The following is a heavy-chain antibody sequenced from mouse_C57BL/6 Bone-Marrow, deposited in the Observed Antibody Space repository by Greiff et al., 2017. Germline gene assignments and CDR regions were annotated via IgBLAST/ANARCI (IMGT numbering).Heavy chain of an antibody. CDR2: IYPSDSET. D-gene: IGHD1-1*01. V-gene: IGHV1-61*01. CDR1: GYTFTSYW. Sequence: QVQLKQPGAELVRPGSSVKLSCKASGYTFTSYWMDWVKQRPGQGLEWIGNIYPSDSETHYNQKFKDKATLTVDKSSSTAYMQLSSLTSEDSAVYYCARKDYGSSYNVDYWGQGTTLTVSS. J-gene: IGHJ2*01. CDR3: ARKDYGSSYNVDY.